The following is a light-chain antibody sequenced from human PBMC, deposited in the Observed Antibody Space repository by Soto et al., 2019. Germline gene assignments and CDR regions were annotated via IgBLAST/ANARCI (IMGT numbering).Light chain of an antibody. CDR1: QSVSSSY. J-gene: IGKJ1*01. CDR2: GAS. CDR3: QQYGSTWWT. V-gene: IGKV3-20*01. Sequence: EVVLTQSPGTLSLSPGERATLSCRAVQSVSSSYLAWYQQRPGQAPRLLIYGASIRATGIPDRFSGSGSGTGFTLTISGLEPEDFAVYYCQQYGSTWWTFGQGTKVDIK.